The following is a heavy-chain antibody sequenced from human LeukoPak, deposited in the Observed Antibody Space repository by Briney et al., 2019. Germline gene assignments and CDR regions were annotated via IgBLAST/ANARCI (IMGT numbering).Heavy chain of an antibody. D-gene: IGHD5-12*01. CDR2: ISTSTTTI. CDR1: GFTFSSYS. V-gene: IGHV3-48*04. Sequence: PGGSLRLSCEASGFTFSSYSMNWVRQAPGKGLEWISYISTSTTTIYYANSVKGRFTISRDNAKNSLYLQMNSLRAEDTAVYYCARARYYSGYDSEEDYWGQGTLVTVSS. CDR3: ARARYYSGYDSEEDY. J-gene: IGHJ4*02.